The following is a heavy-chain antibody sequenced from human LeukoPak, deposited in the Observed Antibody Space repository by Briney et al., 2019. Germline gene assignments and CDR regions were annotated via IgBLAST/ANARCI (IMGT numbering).Heavy chain of an antibody. D-gene: IGHD3-3*01. CDR1: GFTFSSYA. CDR2: ISSNGDST. V-gene: IGHV3-64*01. J-gene: IGHJ4*02. Sequence: GGSLRLSCAASGFTFSSYAMHWVRQASGKGLEYVSAISSNGDSTYYANSVKGRFTISRDNSKNTLYLQMGSLRAEDMAVYYCARDGWYDFWSGYLDYWGQGTLVTVSS. CDR3: ARDGWYDFWSGYLDY.